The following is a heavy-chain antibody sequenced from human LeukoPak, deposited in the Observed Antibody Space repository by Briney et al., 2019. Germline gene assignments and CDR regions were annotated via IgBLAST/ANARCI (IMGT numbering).Heavy chain of an antibody. Sequence: GASAKVSCKASGYTFTGYYMHWVRQAPGQGLEWMGWINPNSGGTNYAQKFQGRVTMTRDTSISTAYMELSRLRSDDTAVYYCARDADIVVVPAANGVDYWGQGTLVTVSS. V-gene: IGHV1-2*02. J-gene: IGHJ4*02. CDR1: GYTFTGYY. CDR2: INPNSGGT. D-gene: IGHD2-2*01. CDR3: ARDADIVVVPAANGVDY.